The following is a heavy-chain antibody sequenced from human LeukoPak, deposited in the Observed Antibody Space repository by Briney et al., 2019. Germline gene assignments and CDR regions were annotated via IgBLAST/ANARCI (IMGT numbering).Heavy chain of an antibody. CDR1: GGSFSGYY. D-gene: IGHD3-3*01. CDR2: INHSGST. V-gene: IGHV4-34*01. J-gene: IGHJ4*02. CDR3: ARLLTYDFWSGYHFDY. Sequence: PSETLSLTCAVYGGSFSGYYWSWIRQPPGKGLEWIGEINHSGSTNYNPSLKSRVTISVDTSKNQFSLKLSSVTAADTAVYYCARLLTYDFWSGYHFDYWGQGTLVTVSS.